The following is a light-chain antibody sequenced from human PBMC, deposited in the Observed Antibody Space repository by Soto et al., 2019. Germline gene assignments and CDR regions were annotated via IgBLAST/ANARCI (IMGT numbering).Light chain of an antibody. CDR2: GAS. V-gene: IGKV3-20*01. CDR3: HHYGSCVPT. CDR1: QTINSDF. Sequence: ENVLTQSPGTLSFSPGDRATLSCRASQTINSDFLAWYQQKPGQAPRLLIFGASIRATGIPARFSGSGSGTDFTLTISRLEPEDFAVYYCHHYGSCVPTLGGGTKVEIK. J-gene: IGKJ4*01.